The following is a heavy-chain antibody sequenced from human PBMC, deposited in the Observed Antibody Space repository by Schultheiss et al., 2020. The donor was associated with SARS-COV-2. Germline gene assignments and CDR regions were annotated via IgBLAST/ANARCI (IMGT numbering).Heavy chain of an antibody. Sequence: GGSLRLSCAASGFTFSSHAIHWVRQAPGKGLEWVAVMSYDGSNKYYADSVKGRFTISRDNSENTLYLQMNSLRADDTAVYYCARVVAGRYYYGMDVWGQGTTVTVSS. CDR1: GFTFSSHA. D-gene: IGHD5-12*01. V-gene: IGHV3-30*04. J-gene: IGHJ6*02. CDR2: MSYDGSNK. CDR3: ARVVAGRYYYGMDV.